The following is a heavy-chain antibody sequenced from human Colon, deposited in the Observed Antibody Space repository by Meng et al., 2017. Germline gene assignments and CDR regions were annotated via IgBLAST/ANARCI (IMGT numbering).Heavy chain of an antibody. J-gene: IGHJ3*01. V-gene: IGHV5-51*01. CDR1: GFNFPSYW. CDR2: VYGGDSDA. Sequence: GESLKISCQGSGFNFPSYWIGWVRQMPGKGLEWMGVVYGGDSDARYSPSFEGQVTMSVDNSIKTAFLQLNDLKASDTAMYYCARVLLGVRGVFDTFDLWGPGTKVTVSS. D-gene: IGHD3-10*01. CDR3: ARVLLGVRGVFDTFDL.